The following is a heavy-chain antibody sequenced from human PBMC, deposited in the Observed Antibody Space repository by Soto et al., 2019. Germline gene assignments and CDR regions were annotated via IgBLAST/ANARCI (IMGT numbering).Heavy chain of an antibody. D-gene: IGHD1-1*01. V-gene: IGHV3-48*02. Sequence: EVHLVESGGGLVQTGGSLRLSCAASGFTFSSYSMNWVRQAPGKGLEWISYISSSSSSIFYADSVKGRFTISRDNAKNSLCLQKNRLGDEDTAVYYWARGGGGGLRGTTAHDYWGQGALVTVSS. CDR1: GFTFSSYS. CDR2: ISSSSSSI. CDR3: ARGGGGGLRGTTAHDY. J-gene: IGHJ4*02.